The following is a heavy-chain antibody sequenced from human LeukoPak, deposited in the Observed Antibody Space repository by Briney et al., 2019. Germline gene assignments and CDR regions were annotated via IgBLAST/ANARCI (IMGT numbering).Heavy chain of an antibody. J-gene: IGHJ4*02. D-gene: IGHD3-10*01. CDR1: GYSISSGYY. Sequence: SETLSLTCSVSGYSISSGYYWGWIRQPPGKGLEWIGSIYHSGNTHYNPFLKSRVTMSVDTSKNQFSLRLSPVTAADTAVYYCARDLAYGSGSSSPHWGQGTLVTVSS. V-gene: IGHV4-38-2*02. CDR2: IYHSGNT. CDR3: ARDLAYGSGSSSPH.